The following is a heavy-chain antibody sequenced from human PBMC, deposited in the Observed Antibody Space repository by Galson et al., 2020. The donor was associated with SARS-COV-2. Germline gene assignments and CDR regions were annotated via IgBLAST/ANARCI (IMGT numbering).Heavy chain of an antibody. CDR3: ASPIRGY. J-gene: IGHJ4*02. V-gene: IGHV3-30*01. D-gene: IGHD3-22*01. CDR1: GFTFSSYA. Sequence: GESLKISCAASGFTFSSYAMHWVRQAPGKGLEWVAVISYDGSNKYYADSVKGRFTISRDNSKNTLYLQMTSLRAEDTAVYYCASPIRGYWGQGTLVTVSS. CDR2: ISYDGSNK.